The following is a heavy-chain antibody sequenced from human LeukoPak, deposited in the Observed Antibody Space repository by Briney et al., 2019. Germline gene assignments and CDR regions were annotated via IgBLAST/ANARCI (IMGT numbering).Heavy chain of an antibody. CDR1: GGSITGYY. D-gene: IGHD6-13*01. CDR3: ARQNPAAAGQGLDY. V-gene: IGHV4-59*08. J-gene: IGHJ4*02. CDR2: IYYSGVT. Sequence: TSETLSLTCSVSGGSITGYYWSWIRQPPGKGLEWIGYIYYSGVTNYNPSLKSQVTISVDTSKNQFSLNLSSVTATDTAVYYCARQNPAAAGQGLDYWGQGALVTVSS.